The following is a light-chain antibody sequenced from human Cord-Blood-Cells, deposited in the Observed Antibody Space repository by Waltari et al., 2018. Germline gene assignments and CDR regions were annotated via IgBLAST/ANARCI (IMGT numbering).Light chain of an antibody. J-gene: IGKJ2*01. CDR2: GAS. CDR3: QQYNNWPYT. V-gene: IGKV3-15*01. Sequence: EIVMTQSPATLSVSPGERATLSCRASQSVSSNLAWYQQKPGQAPRLLIYGASTRATGSPARFSGSGSGTEFTRTISSLQSEDFADYYCQQYNNWPYTFGQGTKLEIK. CDR1: QSVSSN.